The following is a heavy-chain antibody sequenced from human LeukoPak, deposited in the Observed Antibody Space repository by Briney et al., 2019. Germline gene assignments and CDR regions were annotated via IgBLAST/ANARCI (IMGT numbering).Heavy chain of an antibody. CDR1: GFTFSSYA. CDR2: ISGSGGST. D-gene: IGHD5-12*01. Sequence: GGSLRLSCAASGFTFSSYAMSWVRQAPGKGLEWVSAISGSGGSTYYADSVKGRFTISRDNSKNTLYLQMNSLRAVDTAVYYCAKVTVATISTYYYYYMDVWGKGTTVTVSS. V-gene: IGHV3-23*01. CDR3: AKVTVATISTYYYYYMDV. J-gene: IGHJ6*03.